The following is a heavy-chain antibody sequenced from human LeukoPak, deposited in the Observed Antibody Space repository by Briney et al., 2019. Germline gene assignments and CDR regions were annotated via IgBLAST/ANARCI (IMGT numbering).Heavy chain of an antibody. Sequence: GSLRLSCAASGFTFSSYWMSWVRQAPGKGLEWVANIKQDGSEKYYVDSVKGRFTISRDNAKNTLYLQMNSLRAEDTAVYYCARTHYYDSSAYPPKGNFDYWGQGTLVTVSS. CDR3: ARTHYYDSSAYPPKGNFDY. V-gene: IGHV3-7*03. CDR2: IKQDGSEK. D-gene: IGHD3-22*01. CDR1: GFTFSSYW. J-gene: IGHJ4*02.